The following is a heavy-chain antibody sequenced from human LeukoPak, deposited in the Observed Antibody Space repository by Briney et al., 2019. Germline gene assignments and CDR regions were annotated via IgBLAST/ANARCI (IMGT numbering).Heavy chain of an antibody. CDR2: IKQDGSEK. D-gene: IGHD3-10*01. CDR3: ARCGFGELLFDY. Sequence: PGGSLRLSCAASGFTFSSYEMNWVRQAPGKGLEWVANIKQDGSEKYYVDSVKGRFTISRDNAKNSLYLQMNSLRAEDTAVYYCARCGFGELLFDYWGQGTLVTVSS. V-gene: IGHV3-7*03. CDR1: GFTFSSYE. J-gene: IGHJ4*02.